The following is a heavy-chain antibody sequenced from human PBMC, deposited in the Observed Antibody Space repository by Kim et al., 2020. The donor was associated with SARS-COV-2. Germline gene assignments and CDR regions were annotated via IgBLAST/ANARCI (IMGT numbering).Heavy chain of an antibody. V-gene: IGHV3-33*05. J-gene: IGHJ3*02. Sequence: GGSLRLSCAASGFTFSSYGMHWVRQAPGKGLEWVAVISYDGSNKYYADSVKGRFTISRDNSKNTLYLQMNSLRAEDTAVYYCARGGPVWGGKMTGAFDIWGQGTMVTVSS. CDR1: GFTFSSYG. CDR3: ARGGPVWGGKMTGAFDI. CDR2: ISYDGSNK. D-gene: IGHD3-16*01.